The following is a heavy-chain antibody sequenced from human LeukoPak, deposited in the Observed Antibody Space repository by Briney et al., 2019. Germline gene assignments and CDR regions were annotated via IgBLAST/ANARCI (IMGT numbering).Heavy chain of an antibody. CDR3: ARQTYYYDSRVYYRGDDAFDI. CDR2: ISAYNGNT. D-gene: IGHD3-22*01. Sequence: ASVKVSCKASGYTFTRYGISWVRQAPGQGLEWMGWISAYNGNTNYAQKLQGRVTMTTDTSTSTAYMELRSLRSDDTAVYYCARQTYYYDSRVYYRGDDAFDIWGQGTMVTVSS. CDR1: GYTFTRYG. J-gene: IGHJ3*02. V-gene: IGHV1-18*01.